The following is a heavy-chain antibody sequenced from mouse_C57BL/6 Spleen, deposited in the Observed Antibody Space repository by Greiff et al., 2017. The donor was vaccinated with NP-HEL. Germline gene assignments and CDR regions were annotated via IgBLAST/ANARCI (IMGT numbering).Heavy chain of an antibody. CDR2: INPSNGGT. J-gene: IGHJ4*01. CDR1: GYTFTSYW. CDR3: ARSEGDGYTLYYYAMDY. D-gene: IGHD2-3*01. Sequence: VQLQQSGTELVKPGASVKLSCKASGYTFTSYWMHWVKQRPGQGLEWIGNINPSNGGTNYNEKFKSKATLTVEKSSSTAYMQLSSLTSEDSAVYYCARSEGDGYTLYYYAMDYWGQGTSVTVSS. V-gene: IGHV1-53*01.